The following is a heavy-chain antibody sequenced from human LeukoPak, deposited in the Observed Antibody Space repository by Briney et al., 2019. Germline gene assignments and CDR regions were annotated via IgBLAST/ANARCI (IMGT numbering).Heavy chain of an antibody. V-gene: IGHV3-21*01. CDR2: ISSSSSYI. J-gene: IGHJ4*02. CDR1: GFTFSSYS. CDR3: ARQTLYYYYFDY. D-gene: IGHD2/OR15-2a*01. Sequence: GGSLRLSCAASGFTFSSYSMNWVRQAPGKGLEWVSSISSSSSYIYYADSVKGRFTISRDNAKNSLYLQMNSLRAEDTAVYYCARQTLYYYYFDYWGQGTLVTVSS.